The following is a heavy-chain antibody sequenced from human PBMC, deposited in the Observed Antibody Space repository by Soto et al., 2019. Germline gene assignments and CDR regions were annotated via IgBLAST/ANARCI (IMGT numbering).Heavy chain of an antibody. D-gene: IGHD2-21*02. V-gene: IGHV4-39*01. CDR2: IYYSGLT. CDR1: GESISSSSYY. J-gene: IGHJ4*02. CDR3: ARQRTTVVTQAYFDH. Sequence: SETLSLTCIVSGESISSSSYYWGWIRQPPGKGLEWIGSIYYSGLTYYNPSFKSRVTISIDTSKNQFSLKLSSVTATDTAVYYCARQRTTVVTQAYFDHWGQGALVTAPQ.